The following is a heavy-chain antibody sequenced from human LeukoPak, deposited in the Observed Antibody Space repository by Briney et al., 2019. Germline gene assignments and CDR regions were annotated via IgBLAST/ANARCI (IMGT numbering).Heavy chain of an antibody. Sequence: PGGSLRLSCAASGFTFSSYAMSWVRQAPGKGLEWVSAISGSGGSTYYAHSVKGRFTISRDNSKNTLYLQMNSLRAEDTAVYYCAKATGSRQGWLSYYYGMDVWGQGTTVSVSS. CDR2: ISGSGGST. CDR3: AKATGSRQGWLSYYYGMDV. D-gene: IGHD3-10*01. CDR1: GFTFSSYA. V-gene: IGHV3-23*01. J-gene: IGHJ6*02.